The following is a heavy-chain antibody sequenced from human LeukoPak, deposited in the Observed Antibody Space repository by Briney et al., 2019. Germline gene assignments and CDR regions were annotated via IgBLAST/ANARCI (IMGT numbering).Heavy chain of an antibody. CDR3: ARDLGVVPAAD. D-gene: IGHD2-2*01. CDR1: GGSISSYY. J-gene: IGHJ4*02. CDR2: IYYSGST. Sequence: SETLSLTCTVSGGSISSYYWSRIRQPPGKGLEWIGYIYYSGSTNYNPSLKSRVTISVDTSKNQFSLKLSSVTAADTAVYYCARDLGVVPAADWGQGTLVTVSS. V-gene: IGHV4-59*01.